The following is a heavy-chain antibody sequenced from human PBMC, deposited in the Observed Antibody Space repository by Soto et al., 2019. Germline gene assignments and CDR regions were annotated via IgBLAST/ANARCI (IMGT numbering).Heavy chain of an antibody. CDR3: ARDAQRNDYYDSSGFTSSWFDP. Sequence: SVKVSCKASGGTFSSYAISWVRQAPGQGLEWMGGIIPIFGTANYAQKFQGRVTITADESTSTAYMELSSLRSEDTAVYYCARDAQRNDYYDSSGFTSSWFDPWGQGTLVTVSS. V-gene: IGHV1-69*13. CDR2: IIPIFGTA. CDR1: GGTFSSYA. J-gene: IGHJ5*02. D-gene: IGHD3-22*01.